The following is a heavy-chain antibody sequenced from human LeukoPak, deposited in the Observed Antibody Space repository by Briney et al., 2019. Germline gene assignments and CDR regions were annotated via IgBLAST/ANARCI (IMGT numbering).Heavy chain of an antibody. CDR1: GGSFSGYY. D-gene: IGHD3-10*01. J-gene: IGHJ6*02. Sequence: SETLSLTCAAYGGSFSGYYWSWIRQPPGKGLEWIGEINHSGSTNYNPSLKSRVTISVDTSKNQSSLKLSSVTAADTAVYYCAGRRGYWYGWGYYYYYYGMDVWGQGTTVTVSS. CDR3: AGRRGYWYGWGYYYYYYGMDV. V-gene: IGHV4-34*01. CDR2: INHSGST.